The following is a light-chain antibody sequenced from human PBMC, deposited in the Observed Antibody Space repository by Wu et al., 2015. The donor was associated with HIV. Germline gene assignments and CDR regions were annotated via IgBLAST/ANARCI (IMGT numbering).Light chain of an antibody. Sequence: IVLTQSPGTLSLSPGERATLSCRASQSVSSDYLAWYQQKPGQAPRLLIYDAFNRATGVPARFRGSGSGTDFTLTISSLEPEDFAVYYCQQRSNWPPTWTFGQGTKVEIK. V-gene: IGKV3-11*01. J-gene: IGKJ1*01. CDR2: DAF. CDR3: QQRSNWPPTWT. CDR1: QSVSSDY.